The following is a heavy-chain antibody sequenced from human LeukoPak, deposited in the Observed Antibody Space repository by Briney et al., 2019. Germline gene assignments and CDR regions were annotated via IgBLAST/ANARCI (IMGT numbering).Heavy chain of an antibody. D-gene: IGHD2/OR15-2a*01. CDR3: ARREGFPWFDP. CDR1: GGSFSGYY. V-gene: IGHV4-34*01. J-gene: IGHJ5*02. CDR2: INHSGST. Sequence: SETLSLTCAVYGGSFSGYYWSWIRQPPGKGLEWIGEINHSGSTNYNPSLKSRVTISVDTSKNQFSLKLSSVTAADTAVYYCARREGFPWFDPWGQGTLVTVSS.